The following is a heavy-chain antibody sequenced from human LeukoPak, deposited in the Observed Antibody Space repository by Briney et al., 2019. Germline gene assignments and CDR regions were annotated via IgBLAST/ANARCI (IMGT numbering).Heavy chain of an antibody. CDR1: RYTFTGYY. CDR3: ARDAGYSYPLDAFDI. Sequence: ASVKVSCKASRYTFTGYYMHWVRQAPGQGLEWMGWINPNSGGTNYAQKFQGRVTMTRDTSTSTAYMELSRLRSDETAVYYCARDAGYSYPLDAFDIWGQGTMVTVSS. V-gene: IGHV1-2*02. CDR2: INPNSGGT. D-gene: IGHD5-18*01. J-gene: IGHJ3*02.